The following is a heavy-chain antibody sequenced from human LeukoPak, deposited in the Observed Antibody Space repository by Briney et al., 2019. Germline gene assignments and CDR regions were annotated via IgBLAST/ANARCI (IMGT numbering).Heavy chain of an antibody. CDR3: AKAKQQLAYDAFDI. CDR1: GGSMSGHF. D-gene: IGHD6-13*01. J-gene: IGHJ3*02. Sequence: SETLSLTCTVSGGSMSGHFWSWVRQPPGKGLGWIGCVHGTGTSNYNPSLKSRVTISVDTSKNQVSLRLTSVTAADAAVYYCAKAKQQLAYDAFDIWGQGTLVTVSS. V-gene: IGHV4-59*11. CDR2: VHGTGTS.